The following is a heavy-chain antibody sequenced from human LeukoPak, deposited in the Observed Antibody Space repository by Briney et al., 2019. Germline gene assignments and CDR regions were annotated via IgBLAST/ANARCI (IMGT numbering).Heavy chain of an antibody. CDR2: INPGGGST. V-gene: IGHV1-46*01. Sequence: ASVKVSCKVSGYTLTELSMHWVRQAPGQGLEWMGIINPGGGSTSYAQKFQGRVTMTRDTSTSTVYMELSSLRSEDTAVYYCARKSDNSYYFDYWGQGTLVTVSS. CDR1: GYTLTELS. J-gene: IGHJ4*02. CDR3: ARKSDNSYYFDY. D-gene: IGHD2/OR15-2a*01.